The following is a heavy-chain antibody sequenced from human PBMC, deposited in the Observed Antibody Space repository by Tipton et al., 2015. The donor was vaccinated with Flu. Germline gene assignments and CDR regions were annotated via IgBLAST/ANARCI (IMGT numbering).Heavy chain of an antibody. Sequence: FLRFSCAASGFTFSSYDMSWVRQAPGKGLEWVSAISGSGGSTYYADSVKGRFTISRGNSKNTLYLQMNSLRAEDTAVYYCAKAHYGMDVWGQGTTVTVSS. CDR3: AKAHYGMDV. V-gene: IGHV3-23*01. J-gene: IGHJ6*02. CDR2: ISGSGGST. CDR1: GFTFSSYD.